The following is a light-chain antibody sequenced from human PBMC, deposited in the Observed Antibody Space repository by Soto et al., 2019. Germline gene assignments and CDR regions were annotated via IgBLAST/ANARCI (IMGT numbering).Light chain of an antibody. Sequence: DIQMTQSPSTLSASVGDRVNITCRASQSISSWLAWYQQKPGKAPKLLIYKASSLESGVPSRFSGSGSGTEFTLTISSLQPDDFATYYCQQYNSYSPNTFGQGTNLEIK. J-gene: IGKJ2*01. V-gene: IGKV1-5*03. CDR2: KAS. CDR1: QSISSW. CDR3: QQYNSYSPNT.